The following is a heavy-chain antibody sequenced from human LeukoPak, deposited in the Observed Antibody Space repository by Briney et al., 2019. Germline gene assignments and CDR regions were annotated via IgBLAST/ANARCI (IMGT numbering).Heavy chain of an antibody. CDR2: ISGSGGST. CDR1: GFTFSSYA. D-gene: IGHD4-17*01. CDR3: AKRRDYGVCLDY. V-gene: IGHV3-23*01. J-gene: IGHJ4*02. Sequence: QPGGSLRLSCAASGFTFSSYAMSWVRQAPGKGLEWVSAISGSGGSTYYADSVKGRFTISRDNPKNTLYLQMNSLRAEDTAVYYCAKRRDYGVCLDYWGQGTLVTVSS.